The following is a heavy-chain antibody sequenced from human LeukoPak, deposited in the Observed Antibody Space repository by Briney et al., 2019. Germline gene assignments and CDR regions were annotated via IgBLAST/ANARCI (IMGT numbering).Heavy chain of an antibody. D-gene: IGHD5-24*01. CDR1: GYTFTGYY. J-gene: IGHJ4*02. CDR2: INPNSGGT. V-gene: IGHV1-2*02. Sequence: ASVKVSCKASGYTFTGYYMHWVRQAPGQGLEWMGWINPNSGGTNYAQKFQGRVTMTRDTSISTAYMELSRLRSDDTAVYCCARAWRYNFSPLDYWGQGTLVTVSS. CDR3: ARAWRYNFSPLDY.